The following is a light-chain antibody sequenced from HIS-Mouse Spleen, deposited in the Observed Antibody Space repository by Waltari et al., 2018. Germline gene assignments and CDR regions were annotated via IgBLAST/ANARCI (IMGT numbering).Light chain of an antibody. CDR1: NIGSKN. V-gene: IGLV3-9*01. CDR2: RDS. Sequence: SYELTQPLSVSVALGQTARITCGGNNIGSKNVHWYQKKPGQAPVLVIYRDSKRPSGIPGRLSGSNSGNTATLTISRAQAGDEADYYCQVWDSSTVVFGGGSKLTVL. CDR3: QVWDSSTVV. J-gene: IGLJ2*01.